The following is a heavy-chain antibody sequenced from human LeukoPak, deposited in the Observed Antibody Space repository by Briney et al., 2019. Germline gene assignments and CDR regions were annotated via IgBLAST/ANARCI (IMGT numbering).Heavy chain of an antibody. CDR2: IDPSDSYT. J-gene: IGHJ4*02. V-gene: IGHV5-10-1*01. CDR3: ARSRGSGWYDY. CDR1: GYSFTNYW. D-gene: IGHD6-19*01. Sequence: GESLKISCQASGYSFTNYWISWVRQMPGKGLEWMGRIDPSDSYTNYSPSFQGHVTISADKSIITAYLQWSSLKASDTAMYYCARSRGSGWYDYWGQGTLVAVSS.